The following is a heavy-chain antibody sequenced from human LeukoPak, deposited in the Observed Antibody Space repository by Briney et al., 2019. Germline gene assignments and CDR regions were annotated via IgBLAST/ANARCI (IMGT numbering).Heavy chain of an antibody. CDR2: ISLTGLT. Sequence: SGTLSLTCGVSGGSISNANWWSWVRQPPGQGLEWIGEISLTGLTHYNPSLESRVTVSLDKSKNQLSLNLTSVTAADTAVYYCSRENGAFSPFGYWGQGTLVTVLS. V-gene: IGHV4-4*02. D-gene: IGHD2-8*01. J-gene: IGHJ4*02. CDR3: SRENGAFSPFGY. CDR1: GGSISNANW.